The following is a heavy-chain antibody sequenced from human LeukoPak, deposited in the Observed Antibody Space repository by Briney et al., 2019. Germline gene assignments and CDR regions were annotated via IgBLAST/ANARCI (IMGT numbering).Heavy chain of an antibody. V-gene: IGHV3-66*01. CDR1: GFTVSSTY. J-gene: IGHJ3*02. CDR2: ITSGGNS. Sequence: GRSLRPSCAASGFTVSSTYMNWVRQAPGKGLEWVSVITSGGNSYYADSVKGRFTISRDNSKNTLYLQMNSLRAEDTAVYYCAKGEGEGYSYDAFDIWGQGTMVTVSS. D-gene: IGHD5-24*01. CDR3: AKGEGEGYSYDAFDI.